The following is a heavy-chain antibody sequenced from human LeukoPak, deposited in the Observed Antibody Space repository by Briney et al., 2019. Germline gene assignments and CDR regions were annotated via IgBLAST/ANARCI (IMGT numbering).Heavy chain of an antibody. CDR2: ISGSGDT. V-gene: IGHV3-23*01. J-gene: IGHJ3*01. CDR1: GFTFSRYA. D-gene: IGHD5-18*01. Sequence: GGSLRLSCAASGFTFSRYAMSWVRQAPGTGLEWVSGISGSGDTYNADSVKGRSSISRDNSKNALHLQMNSLRAEDTAVYYCAKPLGYSYGVDAFDVWDQGTMVTVSS. CDR3: AKPLGYSYGVDAFDV.